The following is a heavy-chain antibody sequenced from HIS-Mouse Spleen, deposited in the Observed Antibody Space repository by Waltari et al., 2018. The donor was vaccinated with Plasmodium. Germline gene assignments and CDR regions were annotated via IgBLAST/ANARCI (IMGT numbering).Heavy chain of an antibody. V-gene: IGHV4-34*01. CDR2: VNHSGST. J-gene: IGHJ2*01. CDR1: VWSFSGYY. D-gene: IGHD3-10*01. CDR3: ARGLRGHYWYFDL. Sequence: QVQLQQWGAGLLKPSETLSLTCAVYVWSFSGYYWSWIRQPPGKGLEWIGEVNHSGSTNYNPSLKSRVTISVDTSKNQFSLKLSSVNAADTAVYYCARGLRGHYWYFDLWGRGTLVTVSS.